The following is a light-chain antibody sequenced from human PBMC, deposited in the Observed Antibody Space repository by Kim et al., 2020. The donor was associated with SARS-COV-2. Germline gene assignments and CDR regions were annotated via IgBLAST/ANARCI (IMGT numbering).Light chain of an antibody. CDR1: SSDVGGYNY. CDR2: DVS. V-gene: IGLV2-14*03. J-gene: IGLJ3*02. CDR3: SSYTSSSTLV. Sequence: GPSFTISCTGTSSDVGGYNYVSWYQQHPGKAPKLMIYDVSNRPSGVSNRFSGSKSGNTASLTISGLQAEDEADYYCSSYTSSSTLVFGGGTQLTVL.